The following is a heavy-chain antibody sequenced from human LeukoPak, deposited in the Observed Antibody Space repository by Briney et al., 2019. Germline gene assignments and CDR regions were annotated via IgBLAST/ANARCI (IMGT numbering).Heavy chain of an antibody. D-gene: IGHD3-10*01. V-gene: IGHV1-69*02. CDR3: AILWFGEFPFDY. J-gene: IGHJ4*02. CDR2: IIPILGIA. CDR1: GGTFSSYT. Sequence: SVKVSCKASGGTFSSYTISWVRQAPGQGLEWMGRIIPILGIANYAQKFQGRVTITADKSTSTACMELSSLRSEDTAVYYCAILWFGEFPFDYWGQGTLVTVSS.